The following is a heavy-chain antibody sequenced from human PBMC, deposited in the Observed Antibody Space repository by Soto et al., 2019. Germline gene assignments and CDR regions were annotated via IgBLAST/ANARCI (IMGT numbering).Heavy chain of an antibody. Sequence: PAGSLRLSCVASGFTFSSYAMSWVRQAPGKGLEWVSAISGSGGSTYYADSVKGRFTISRDNSKNTLYLQMNSLRAEDTAVYYCAYSSTPFDYWGQGTLVTVSS. V-gene: IGHV3-23*01. CDR1: GFTFSSYA. CDR3: AYSSTPFDY. CDR2: ISGSGGST. D-gene: IGHD6-13*01. J-gene: IGHJ4*02.